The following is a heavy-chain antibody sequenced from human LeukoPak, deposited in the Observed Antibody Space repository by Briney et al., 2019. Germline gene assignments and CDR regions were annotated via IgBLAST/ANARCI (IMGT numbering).Heavy chain of an antibody. Sequence: GGSLRLSCAASGFTFSSCWMHWVRQDPGKGLVWVARINSDGSSTSYADSVKGRFTISRDNAKNALYLQMSSLSVEDTAVYYCARLVGWDFDYWGQGTLVTVSP. CDR3: ARLVGWDFDY. V-gene: IGHV3-74*01. CDR1: GFTFSSCW. D-gene: IGHD2-15*01. CDR2: INSDGSST. J-gene: IGHJ4*02.